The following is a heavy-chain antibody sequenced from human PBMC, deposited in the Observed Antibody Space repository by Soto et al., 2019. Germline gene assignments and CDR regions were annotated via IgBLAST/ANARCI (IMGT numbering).Heavy chain of an antibody. CDR2: MNSDGSTT. CDR3: ATAEVDY. J-gene: IGHJ4*02. Sequence: GGSLRLSCAVAGYTFGNHWMHWVRQAPGKGLEWVSRMNSDGSTTNYADSVKGRFTVSRDNAKNTLYLQMNSLGVEDTAVYYCATAEVDYWGPGTPVTVYS. V-gene: IGHV3-74*01. CDR1: GYTFGNHW.